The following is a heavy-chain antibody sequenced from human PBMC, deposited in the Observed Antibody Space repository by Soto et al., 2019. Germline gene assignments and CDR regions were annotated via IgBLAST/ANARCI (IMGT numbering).Heavy chain of an antibody. CDR2: ISNSGHTK. Sequence: QVQLVESGGGLVKPGGSLRLSCAASGFDFSDHYMNWIRQAPGKGLEWISYISNSGHTKYYADSVQGRFTISRDNAKKSLSLRMSSLRAEDTAVYYCARDLRVVTSIVNPYLFGYWGRGTLVTVSS. V-gene: IGHV3-11*01. CDR3: ARDLRVVTSIVNPYLFGY. D-gene: IGHD2-21*02. J-gene: IGHJ4*02. CDR1: GFDFSDHY.